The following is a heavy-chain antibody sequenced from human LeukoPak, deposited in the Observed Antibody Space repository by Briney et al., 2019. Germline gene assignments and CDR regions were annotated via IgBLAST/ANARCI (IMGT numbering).Heavy chain of an antibody. J-gene: IGHJ4*02. Sequence: ASVKVSCKASGNTFTCYYMHWVRQAPVQGLEWMGWINPNSGVTNYAQKFKGRVTITRDTSISTAYMTLSRLRSDDTAVYYCARDLMSSSSEGVAEQVGGFWGQGTLVTVSS. CDR2: INPNSGVT. V-gene: IGHV1-2*02. D-gene: IGHD6-6*01. CDR1: GNTFTCYY. CDR3: ARDLMSSSSEGVAEQVGGF.